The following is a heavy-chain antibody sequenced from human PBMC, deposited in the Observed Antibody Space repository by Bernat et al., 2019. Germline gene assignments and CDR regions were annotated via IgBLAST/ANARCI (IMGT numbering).Heavy chain of an antibody. D-gene: IGHD4-23*01. CDR3: ARGSMGTPDAYYYCMDV. J-gene: IGHJ6*03. CDR2: TYYSGST. CDR1: GGSISSGGYY. Sequence: HVQLQESGPGLVKPSQTLSLTCTVSGGSISSGGYYWCWIRQHPGKGPEWIRYTYYSGSTYYNPSLKSRVTISVETSKNKFSLKLSSVTAANTALYYCARGSMGTPDAYYYCMDVWGKGTTVTVSS. V-gene: IGHV4-31*03.